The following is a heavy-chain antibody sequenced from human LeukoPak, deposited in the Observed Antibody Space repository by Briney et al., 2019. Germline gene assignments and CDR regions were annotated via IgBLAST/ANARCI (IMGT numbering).Heavy chain of an antibody. Sequence: PSETLSLTCTVSGGSISSSSYYWGWIRQPPGKGLEWIGSIYYSGSTYYNPSLKSRITISVDTSKNQFSLKLSSVTAADTAVYYCASDSSWRPYWGQGTLVTVSS. D-gene: IGHD6-13*01. CDR2: IYYSGST. J-gene: IGHJ4*02. V-gene: IGHV4-39*01. CDR1: GGSISSSSYY. CDR3: ASDSSWRPY.